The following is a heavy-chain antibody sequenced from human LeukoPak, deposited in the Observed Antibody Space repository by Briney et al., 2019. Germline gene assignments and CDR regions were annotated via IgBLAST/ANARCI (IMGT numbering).Heavy chain of an antibody. J-gene: IGHJ6*02. D-gene: IGHD6-13*01. Sequence: PGGSLRLSCAASGFTFSSYSMNWVRQAPGKGLEWVSSISSSSSYIYYADSVKGRFTISRDNAKNSLYLQMNSLRAEDTAVYYCARPLGQQLVRGYYYYGMDVWGQGTTVTVSS. V-gene: IGHV3-21*01. CDR2: ISSSSSYI. CDR1: GFTFSSYS. CDR3: ARPLGQQLVRGYYYYGMDV.